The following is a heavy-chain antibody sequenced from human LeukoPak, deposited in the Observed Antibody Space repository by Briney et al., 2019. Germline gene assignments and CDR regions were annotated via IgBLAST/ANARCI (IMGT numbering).Heavy chain of an antibody. CDR3: ARDMLAVPSNWFDP. J-gene: IGHJ5*02. Sequence: ASVKVSCKASGYTFTSYYIHWVRQAPGQGLEWMGVINPSGGGASYAQKFQGRVTMTRDTSTSTVYMDLRSLRSEDTAVYFCARDMLAVPSNWFDPWGQGTLVTVSS. CDR2: INPSGGGA. D-gene: IGHD2-8*01. V-gene: IGHV1-46*01. CDR1: GYTFTSYY.